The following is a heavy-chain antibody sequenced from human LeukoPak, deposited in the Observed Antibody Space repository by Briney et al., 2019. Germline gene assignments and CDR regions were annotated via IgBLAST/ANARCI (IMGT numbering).Heavy chain of an antibody. J-gene: IGHJ5*02. CDR1: GYAFAAYY. V-gene: IGHV1-46*01. CDR3: ATDRPHNCFDP. Sequence: ASVKVSCKASGYAFAAYYIHWVRQAPGRGLEWVGSISPSDGSTRYAQKFQGRVTMTRDASTSTIYIDLNNLGSDDTAIYYCATDRPHNCFDPWGQGSLVTVSS. CDR2: ISPSDGST.